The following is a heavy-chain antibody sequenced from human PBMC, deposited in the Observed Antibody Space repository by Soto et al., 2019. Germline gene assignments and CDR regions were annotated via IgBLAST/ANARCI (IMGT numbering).Heavy chain of an antibody. CDR1: GFTFSSYA. V-gene: IGHV3-23*01. CDR3: AKDDPKPYYYYYGMDV. CDR2: ISGSGGST. Sequence: GSLRLSCAASGFTFSSYAMSWVRQAPGRGLEWVSAISGSGGSTYYADSVKGRFTISRDNSKNTLYLQMNSLRAEDTAVYYCAKDDPKPYYYYYGMDVWGQGTTVTVSS. J-gene: IGHJ6*02.